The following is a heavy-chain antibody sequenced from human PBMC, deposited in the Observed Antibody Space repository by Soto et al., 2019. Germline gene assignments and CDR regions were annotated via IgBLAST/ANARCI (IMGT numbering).Heavy chain of an antibody. Sequence: SETLSLTCTVSGGSISSYYWSWIRQPPGKGLEWIGYIDYSGSTSYNPSLKSRVTISVDTSKNQFSLNLTSVTAADTAVYFCAGEPKGGPAAGAIEIWGQGTMVTVSS. J-gene: IGHJ3*02. CDR2: IDYSGST. CDR1: GGSISSYY. V-gene: IGHV4-59*12. CDR3: AGEPKGGPAAGAIEI. D-gene: IGHD6-25*01.